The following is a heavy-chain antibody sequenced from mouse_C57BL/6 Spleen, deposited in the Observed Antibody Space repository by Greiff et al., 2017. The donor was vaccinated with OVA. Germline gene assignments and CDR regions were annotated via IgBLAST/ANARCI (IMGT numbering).Heavy chain of an antibody. CDR3: ARLINYYGSSRDYYAMDY. D-gene: IGHD1-1*01. CDR1: GYTFTSYG. Sequence: VQLKESGAELARPGASVKLSCKASGYTFTSYGISWVKQRTGQGLEWIGEIYPRSGNTYYNEKFKGKATLTADKSSSTAYMELGSLTSEDSAVYFCARLINYYGSSRDYYAMDYWGQGTSVTVSS. J-gene: IGHJ4*01. V-gene: IGHV1-81*01. CDR2: IYPRSGNT.